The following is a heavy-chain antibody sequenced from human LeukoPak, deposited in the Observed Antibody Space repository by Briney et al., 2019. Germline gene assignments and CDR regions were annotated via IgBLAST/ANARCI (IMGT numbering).Heavy chain of an antibody. CDR3: AFRNGRALS. D-gene: IGHD2-8*01. CDR1: GDSINSPNW. V-gene: IGHV4-4*02. CDR2: IWHSEST. Sequence: SGTLSLTCAVSGDSINSPNWWTWVRQTPEKGLEWIGEIWHSESTNYNPSLKSRVSISIDKSANQFSLRLTSVTAADTAMYYCAFRNGRALSWGQGTLVTVSS. J-gene: IGHJ5*02.